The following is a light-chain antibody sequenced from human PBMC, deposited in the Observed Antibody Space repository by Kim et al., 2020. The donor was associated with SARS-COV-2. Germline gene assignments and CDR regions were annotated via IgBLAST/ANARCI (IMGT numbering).Light chain of an antibody. V-gene: IGLV2-11*01. CDR1: SSDVGGYNY. CDR3: CSDAGSYPHWV. Sequence: QSALTQPRSVSGSPGQSVTISCTGTSSDVGGYNYVSWYQQHPGKAPKLMIHDVTKRPSGVPDRFSGSKSGNTASLTISGLQAEDEADYYCCSDAGSYPHWVFGGGTKLTVL. J-gene: IGLJ3*02. CDR2: DVT.